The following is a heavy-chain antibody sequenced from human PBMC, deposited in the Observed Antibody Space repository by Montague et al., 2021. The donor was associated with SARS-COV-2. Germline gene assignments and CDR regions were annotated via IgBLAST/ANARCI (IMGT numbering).Heavy chain of an antibody. CDR2: TYYRPERKY. CDR3: ARDPRYSLSWSFDY. CDR1: GDSDAGKAAA. D-gene: IGHD6-13*01. J-gene: IGHJ4*02. Sequence: CAISGDSDAGKAAARSWEEHTSSIHPEWQGGTYYRPERKYDYAVSVKSRMTISPDTSKNQFSLQLSSVTPEDRAVYYCARDPRYSLSWSFDYWGQGTLVTVSS. V-gene: IGHV6-1*01.